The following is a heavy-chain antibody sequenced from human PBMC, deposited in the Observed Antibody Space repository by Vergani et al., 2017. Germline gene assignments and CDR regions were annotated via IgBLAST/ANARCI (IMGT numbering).Heavy chain of an antibody. V-gene: IGHV3-73*01. D-gene: IGHD5-24*01. CDR3: TTQRRDGDKSDAFEI. CDR2: IRSKANSYAT. J-gene: IGHJ3*02. Sequence: EVQLVESGGGLVQPGGSLKLSCAASGFTFSGSAMHWVRQASGKGLEWVGRIRSKANSYATAYAASVKGRFTISRDDSKNTAYLQMNSRKTEDTAGEYGTTQRRDGDKSDAFEIWGQGKMVTVAS. CDR1: GFTFSGSA.